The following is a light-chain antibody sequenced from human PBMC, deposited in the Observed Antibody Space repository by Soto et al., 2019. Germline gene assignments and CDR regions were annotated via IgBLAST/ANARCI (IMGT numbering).Light chain of an antibody. J-gene: IGKJ2*01. CDR1: QGFVYGGVETY. Sequence: TQSPLSLPVTLGQPASISCRTSQGFVYGGVETYLSWFHQRPGQFPRRLIYKVSNRDSGVADRFSGSGSGSDFTLQISRVEAEDIGVYYCMQGIHWPPLYTFGQGTKLEIK. CDR3: MQGIHWPPLYT. V-gene: IGKV2-30*01. CDR2: KVS.